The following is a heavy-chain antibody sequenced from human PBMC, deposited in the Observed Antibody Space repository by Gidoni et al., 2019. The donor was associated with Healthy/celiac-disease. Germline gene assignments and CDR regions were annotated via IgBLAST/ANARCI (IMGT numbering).Heavy chain of an antibody. CDR2: IGGSGGSK. V-gene: IGHV3-23*01. J-gene: IGHJ4*02. CDR1: GFTFSSYA. CDR3: AKDYCSSTSCYPGEDY. D-gene: IGHD2-2*01. Sequence: EVQLLESGGGLVQPGGSLRLSCAASGFTFSSYAMSWVRQAPGKGLEWVSAIGGSGGSKYYEDSVKGRFTISRDNSKNTLYLQMNSLRAEDTAVYYCAKDYCSSTSCYPGEDYWGQGTLVTVSS.